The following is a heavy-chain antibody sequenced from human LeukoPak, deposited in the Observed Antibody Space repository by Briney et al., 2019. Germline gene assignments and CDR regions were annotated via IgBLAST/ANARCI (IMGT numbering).Heavy chain of an antibody. V-gene: IGHV3-23*01. D-gene: IGHD3-3*01. Sequence: GGSLRLSCAASGFTFSSYAMSWVRQAPGKGLEWVSGSGSGGSTYYADSVKGRFTISRDNSKNTLYLQMNSLRAEDTAVYYCAKDFWSGYYPNYWGQGTLSPSPQ. CDR2: SGSGGST. CDR3: AKDFWSGYYPNY. J-gene: IGHJ4*02. CDR1: GFTFSSYA.